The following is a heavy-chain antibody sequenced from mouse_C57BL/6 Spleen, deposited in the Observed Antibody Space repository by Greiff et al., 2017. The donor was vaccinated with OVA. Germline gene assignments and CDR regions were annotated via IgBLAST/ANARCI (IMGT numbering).Heavy chain of an antibody. CDR1: GYSITSGYD. Sequence: EVKVEESGPGMVKPSQSLSLTCTVTGYSITSGYDWHWIRHFPGNKLEWMGYISYSGSTNYNPSLKSRISITHDTSKNHFFLKLNSVTTEDTATYYCARDGYYDWYFDVWGTGTTGTVSS. CDR3: ARDGYYDWYFDV. V-gene: IGHV3-1*01. D-gene: IGHD2-3*01. CDR2: ISYSGST. J-gene: IGHJ1*03.